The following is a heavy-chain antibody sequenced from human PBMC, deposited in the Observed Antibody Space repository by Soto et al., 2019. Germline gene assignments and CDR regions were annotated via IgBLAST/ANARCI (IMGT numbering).Heavy chain of an antibody. V-gene: IGHV3-30*18. CDR2: ISYDGSNK. CDR3: AKDRLDDFWSGYFAG. Sequence: GGSLRLSCAASGFTFSSYGMHWVRQAPGKGLEWVAVISYDGSNKYYADSVKGRFTISRDNSKNTLYLQMNSLRAEDTAVYYCAKDRLDDFWSGYFAGWGQGTLVTVSS. D-gene: IGHD3-3*01. CDR1: GFTFSSYG. J-gene: IGHJ4*02.